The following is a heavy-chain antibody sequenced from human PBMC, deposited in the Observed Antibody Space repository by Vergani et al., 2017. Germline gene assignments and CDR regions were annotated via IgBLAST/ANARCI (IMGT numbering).Heavy chain of an antibody. V-gene: IGHV1-18*01. CDR3: AREAYSSSWYGPSQIVY. D-gene: IGHD6-13*01. CDR2: ISAYNGNT. Sequence: QVQLVQSGAEVKKPGASVKVSCKASGYTFTSYGISWVRQAPGQGLEWMGWISAYNGNTNYAQKLQGRVTMTTDTSTSTAYMELRSRRSDDTAVYYCAREAYSSSWYGPSQIVYWGQGTLVTVSS. J-gene: IGHJ4*02. CDR1: GYTFTSYG.